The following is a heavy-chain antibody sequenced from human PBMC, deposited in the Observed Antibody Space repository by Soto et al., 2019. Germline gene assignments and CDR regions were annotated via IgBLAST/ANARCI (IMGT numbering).Heavy chain of an antibody. D-gene: IGHD5-12*01. CDR1: GFTFSSYA. J-gene: IGHJ4*02. Sequence: QVQLVESGGGVVQPGRSLRLSCAASGFTFSSYAMHWVRQAPGKGLEWVAVISYDGSNKYYADSVKGRFTISRDNSKNTLYLQMNSLRAEDTAVYYCAGGIVATIFDYWGQGTLVTVSS. CDR3: AGGIVATIFDY. CDR2: ISYDGSNK. V-gene: IGHV3-30-3*01.